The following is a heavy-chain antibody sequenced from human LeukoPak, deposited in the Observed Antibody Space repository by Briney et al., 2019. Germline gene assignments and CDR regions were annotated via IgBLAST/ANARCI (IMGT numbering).Heavy chain of an antibody. J-gene: IGHJ6*02. CDR1: GYTFTSYG. V-gene: IGHV1-18*01. Sequence: GASVKVSCKASGYTFTSYGISWVRQAPGQGLEWMGWISAYNGNTNYAQKLQGRVTMTTDTSTSTAYMELRSLRSDDTAVYYCARNNRPNTIFGVVTPYYYGMDVWGQGTTVTVSS. CDR3: ARNNRPNTIFGVVTPYYYGMDV. CDR2: ISAYNGNT. D-gene: IGHD3-3*01.